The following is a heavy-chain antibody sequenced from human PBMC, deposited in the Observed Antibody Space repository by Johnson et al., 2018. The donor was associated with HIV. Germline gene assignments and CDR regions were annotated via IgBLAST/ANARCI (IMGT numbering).Heavy chain of an antibody. CDR2: ISYDGSDK. CDR1: GFTVSSYA. J-gene: IGHJ3*01. CDR3: AKDRRQGGSNPDAFDL. Sequence: QVQLVESGGGLLQPGGSLRLSCAAFGFTVSSYAMHWVRQAPGKGLEWVAVISYDGSDKYYADFVKGRFTVSRDNSKNTMYLEMNSLRSEDTAVYYCAKDRRQGGSNPDAFDLWGQGTMVTVSS. V-gene: IGHV3-30*04. D-gene: IGHD1-26*01.